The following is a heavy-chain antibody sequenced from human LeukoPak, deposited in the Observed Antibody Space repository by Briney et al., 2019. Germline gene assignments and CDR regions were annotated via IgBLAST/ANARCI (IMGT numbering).Heavy chain of an antibody. CDR3: ARAFEGLYSSSWYIDY. D-gene: IGHD6-13*01. Sequence: ASVKVSCKVSGYSLTALSMHWVRQAPGKGLEWMGGFDPEVGNTMYAEKLDGRLTVTDDTSTDTAYMQLSSLRSDDTAVYYCARAFEGLYSSSWYIDYWGQGTLVTVSS. J-gene: IGHJ4*02. CDR1: GYSLTALS. V-gene: IGHV1-24*01. CDR2: FDPEVGNT.